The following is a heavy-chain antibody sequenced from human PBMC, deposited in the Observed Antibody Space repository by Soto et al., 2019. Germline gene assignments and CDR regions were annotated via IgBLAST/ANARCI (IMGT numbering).Heavy chain of an antibody. CDR1: GESISSGGYY. J-gene: IGHJ4*02. V-gene: IGHV4-31*03. D-gene: IGHD6-6*01. CDR2: IYDSESA. CDR3: XRAXSXSSAADY. Sequence: QVQLQESGPGLVKASQTLSLICNVSGESISSGGYYWSWIRHHPGKGLEWIGYIYDSESAYYNPSLKSRVXXXMXXSKNHFAMKLSSVTAADTAVYXCXRAXSXSSAADYWGQGTLVTVSS.